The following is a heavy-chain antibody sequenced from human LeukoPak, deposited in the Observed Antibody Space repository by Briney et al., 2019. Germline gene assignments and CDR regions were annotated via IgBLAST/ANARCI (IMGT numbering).Heavy chain of an antibody. CDR1: GFTFSSYG. J-gene: IGHJ4*02. CDR3: AREDDYYGSGSLDY. Sequence: PGRSLRLSCAASGFTFSSYGMHWVRQAPGKGLEWVAVMWYDGSNKYYADSVKGRFTISRDNSMNTLYLQMNSLRAEDTAVYYCAREDDYYGSGSLDYWGQGTLVTVSS. V-gene: IGHV3-33*01. CDR2: MWYDGSNK. D-gene: IGHD3-10*01.